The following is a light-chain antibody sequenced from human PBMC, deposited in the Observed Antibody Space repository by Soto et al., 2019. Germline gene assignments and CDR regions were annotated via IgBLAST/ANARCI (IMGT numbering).Light chain of an antibody. CDR3: SSCATSSTLHV. Sequence: QSALTQPASVSGSPGQSITISCTGASSDVGGYNYVSWYQQHPGKAPKLIIYDVSNRPSGVSDRFSGSKSGNTASLTISGLQTEDEADYFCSSCATSSTLHVFGTGTKLTVI. CDR2: DVS. CDR1: SSDVGGYNY. J-gene: IGLJ1*01. V-gene: IGLV2-14*03.